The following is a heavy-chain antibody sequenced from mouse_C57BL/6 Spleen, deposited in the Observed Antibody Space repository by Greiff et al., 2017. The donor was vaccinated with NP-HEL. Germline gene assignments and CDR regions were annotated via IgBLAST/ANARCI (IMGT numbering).Heavy chain of an antibody. V-gene: IGHV1-64*01. CDR2: IHPNSGST. D-gene: IGHD1-1*01. J-gene: IGHJ4*01. CDR1: GYTFTSYW. CDR3: ARARATTVVVPYAMDY. Sequence: QVQLQQPGAELVKPGASVKLSCKASGYTFTSYWMHWVKQRPGQGLEWIGMIHPNSGSTNYNEKFKSKATLTVDKSSSTAYMQLSSLTSEDSAVYYCARARATTVVVPYAMDYWGQGTSVTVSS.